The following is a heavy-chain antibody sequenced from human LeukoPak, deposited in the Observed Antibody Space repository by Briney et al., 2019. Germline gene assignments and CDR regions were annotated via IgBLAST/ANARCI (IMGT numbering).Heavy chain of an antibody. V-gene: IGHV3-30*18. CDR3: AKEDTD. CDR1: GFTFSRDG. Sequence: GGSLRLSCAASGFTFSRDGMHWDRQAPGKGLEWVAVISYDGSNKYYADSVKGRFTISRDNSKNTLYLQMNSLRAEDTAVYYCAKEDTDWGQGTLVTVSS. CDR2: ISYDGSNK. J-gene: IGHJ4*02.